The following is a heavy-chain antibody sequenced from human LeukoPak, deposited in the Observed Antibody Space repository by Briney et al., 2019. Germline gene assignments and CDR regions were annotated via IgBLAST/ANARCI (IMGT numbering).Heavy chain of an antibody. Sequence: GGSSRLSCAASGFTFSSYAMSWVRQAPGEGLEWVSAIIGSGSSTYYADSVKGRFTISRDNSKNTLFLQMNSLRAEDTAVYYCAKDRAQQLVLDFWGQGTLVTVSS. CDR3: AKDRAQQLVLDF. D-gene: IGHD6-13*01. V-gene: IGHV3-23*01. CDR2: IIGSGSST. CDR1: GFTFSSYA. J-gene: IGHJ4*02.